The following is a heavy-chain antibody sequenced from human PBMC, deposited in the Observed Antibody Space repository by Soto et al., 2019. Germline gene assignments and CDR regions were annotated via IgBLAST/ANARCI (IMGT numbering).Heavy chain of an antibody. CDR1: GGSISSYY. V-gene: IGHV4-59*08. Sequence: QVQLQESGPGLMKPSETLSLTCTVSGGSISSYYWSWIRQPPGKGLEWIGYIYYSGSTNYNPSLKSRVTISVDTSKNQFSLKLSSVTAADTAVYYCARRFYYYGSGSYYFDYWGQGTLVTVSS. J-gene: IGHJ4*02. CDR3: ARRFYYYGSGSYYFDY. CDR2: IYYSGST. D-gene: IGHD3-10*01.